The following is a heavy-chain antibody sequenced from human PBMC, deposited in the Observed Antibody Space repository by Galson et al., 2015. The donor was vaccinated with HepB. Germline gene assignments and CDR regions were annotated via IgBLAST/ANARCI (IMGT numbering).Heavy chain of an antibody. CDR2: IYYSGST. D-gene: IGHD3-22*01. V-gene: IGHV4-31*03. CDR3: ARADSSGYYSVLDY. J-gene: IGHJ4*02. Sequence: TLSLTCTVSGGSISSGGYYWRWIRQHPGKGLEWIGYIYYSGSTSYNPSLKSRVTISVDTSKNKFSLKLSSVTAADTAVYYCARADSSGYYSVLDYWGQGTLVTVSS. CDR1: GGSISSGGYY.